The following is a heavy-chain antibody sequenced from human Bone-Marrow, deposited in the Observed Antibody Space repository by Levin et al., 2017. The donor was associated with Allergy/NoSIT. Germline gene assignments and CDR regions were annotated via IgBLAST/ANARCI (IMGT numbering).Heavy chain of an antibody. J-gene: IGHJ4*02. CDR3: ARDGRIVGATDY. CDR1: GFTFSSYS. V-gene: IGHV3-21*01. D-gene: IGHD1-26*01. Sequence: PGGSLRLSCAASGFTFSSYSMNWVRQAPGKGLEWVSSISSSSSYIYYADSVKGRFTISRDNAKNSLYLQMNSLRAEDTAVYYCARDGRIVGATDYWGQGTLVTVSS. CDR2: ISSSSSYI.